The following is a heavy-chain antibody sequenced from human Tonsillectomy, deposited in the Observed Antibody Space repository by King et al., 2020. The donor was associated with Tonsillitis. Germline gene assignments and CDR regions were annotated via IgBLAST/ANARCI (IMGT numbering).Heavy chain of an antibody. J-gene: IGHJ3*01. CDR2: SNPSFGTT. CDR3: ATDLPQFCSSPSCYPSS. V-gene: IGHV1-69*12. D-gene: IGHD2-2*01. CDR1: GDTLSSDA. Sequence: QLVHSGAEVKKPGSSVKVSCKASGDTLSSDALSWVRQAPGQGLEWVGGSNPSFGTTNYAQKFQGRVTITADEFTSSVYMELSSLTSEDTAVYYCATDLPQFCSSPSCYPSSWGQGTMVTVSS.